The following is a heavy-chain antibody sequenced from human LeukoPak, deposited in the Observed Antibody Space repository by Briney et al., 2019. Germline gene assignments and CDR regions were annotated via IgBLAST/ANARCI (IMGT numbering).Heavy chain of an antibody. J-gene: IGHJ4*02. D-gene: IGHD6-13*01. CDR2: ISWNSGSI. CDR1: GFTFDDYA. V-gene: IGHV3-9*01. Sequence: GGSLRLSCAASGFTFDDYAMHWVRQAPGKGLEWVSGISWNSGSIGYADSVKGRFTISRDNAKNSLYLQMNSLRAEDTAVYYCARMYSSSWPNWGQGTLVTVSS. CDR3: ARMYSSSWPN.